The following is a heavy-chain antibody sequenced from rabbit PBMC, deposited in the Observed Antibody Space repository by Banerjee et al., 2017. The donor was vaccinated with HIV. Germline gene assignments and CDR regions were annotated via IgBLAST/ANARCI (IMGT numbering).Heavy chain of an antibody. D-gene: IGHD4-1*01. Sequence: QEQLVESGGGLVQPGGSLTLSCKASGSDISSYVMGWVRQAPGKGLEYIGWINTGGSAYYANWVNGRFTISSDNAQNTVDLQMNSLTAADTATYFCASRAYDSSAGMDRWGPGTLVTVS. V-gene: IGHV1S29*01. J-gene: IGHJ6*01. CDR1: GSDISSYV. CDR3: ASRAYDSSAGMDR. CDR2: INTGGSA.